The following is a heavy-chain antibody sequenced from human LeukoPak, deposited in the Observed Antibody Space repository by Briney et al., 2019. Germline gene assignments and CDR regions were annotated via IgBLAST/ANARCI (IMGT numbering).Heavy chain of an antibody. V-gene: IGHV4-38-2*02. CDR3: ARHIYYYYYMDV. CDR1: GYSISSGYY. CDR2: IYHSGST. J-gene: IGHJ6*03. Sequence: SETLSLTCTVSGYSISSGYYWGWIRQPPGKGLEWIGGIYHSGSTYYSPSLKSRVTISVDTSKSQFSLKLSSVTAADTAVYYCARHIYYYYYMDVWGKGTTVTVSS.